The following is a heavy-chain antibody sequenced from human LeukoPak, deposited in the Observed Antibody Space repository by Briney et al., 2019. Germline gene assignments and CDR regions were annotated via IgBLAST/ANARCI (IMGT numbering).Heavy chain of an antibody. CDR3: ASSYYDSSGYYRNFDY. D-gene: IGHD3-22*01. CDR2: IYYSGGT. CDR1: GGSISSYY. J-gene: IGHJ4*02. V-gene: IGHV4-59*01. Sequence: SETLSLTRTVSGGSISSYYWSWIRQPPGKGLEWIGYIYYSGGTNYNPSLKSRVIISVDTSKNQFSLKLSSVTAADTAVYYCASSYYDSSGYYRNFDYWGQGTLVTVSS.